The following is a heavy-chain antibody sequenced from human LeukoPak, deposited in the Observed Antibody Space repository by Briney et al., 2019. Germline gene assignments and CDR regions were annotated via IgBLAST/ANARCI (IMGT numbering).Heavy chain of an antibody. CDR3: ARDYYDSSGYYYVFDY. CDR2: IYYSGST. D-gene: IGHD3-22*01. V-gene: IGHV4-31*03. J-gene: IGHJ4*02. Sequence: SETLSLTCTVSGGSISSGGYYWSWIRQHPGKGLEWIGYIYYSGSTYYNPSLKSRVTMSVDTSKNQFSLKLSSVTAADTAVYYCARDYYDSSGYYYVFDYWGQGTLVTVSS. CDR1: GGSISSGGYY.